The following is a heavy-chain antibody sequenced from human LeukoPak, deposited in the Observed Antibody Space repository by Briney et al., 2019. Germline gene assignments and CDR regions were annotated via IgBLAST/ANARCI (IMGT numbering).Heavy chain of an antibody. V-gene: IGHV4-39*01. CDR3: ARHALTSLIVVVPAALDY. D-gene: IGHD2-2*01. CDR2: MYNGGST. Sequence: PSETLSLTCTVSGGSISSSSYYWGWIRQPPGKGLEWIGSMYNGGSTYYNPSLKSRVTMSVDMSKNQFSLKLSSVTAADAAVYYCARHALTSLIVVVPAALDYWGQGTLVTVSS. J-gene: IGHJ4*02. CDR1: GGSISSSSYY.